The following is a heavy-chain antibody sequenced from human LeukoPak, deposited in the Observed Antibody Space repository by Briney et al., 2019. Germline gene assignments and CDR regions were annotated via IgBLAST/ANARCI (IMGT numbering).Heavy chain of an antibody. Sequence: ASVKAPCKASGYTFTSYGISWVRQAPGQGLEWMGWISAYNGNTNYAQKLQGRVTMTTDTSTSTAYMELRSLRSDDTAVYYCARGPLDYGDYGDAFDIWGQGTMVTVSS. V-gene: IGHV1-18*01. CDR3: ARGPLDYGDYGDAFDI. CDR2: ISAYNGNT. D-gene: IGHD4-17*01. CDR1: GYTFTSYG. J-gene: IGHJ3*02.